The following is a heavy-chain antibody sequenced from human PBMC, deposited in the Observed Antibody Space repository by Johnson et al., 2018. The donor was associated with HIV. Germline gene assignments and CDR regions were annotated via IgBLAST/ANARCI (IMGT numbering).Heavy chain of an antibody. CDR2: LSWNSGTI. J-gene: IGHJ3*02. CDR3: ARAVGGSYHDAFDI. CDR1: GFTFDDYA. Sequence: VQLVESGGGLVQPGRSLRLSCAASGFTFDDYAMHWVRQPPGKVLEWVSGLSWNSGTIGYADSVKGRFTISRDNAKNSLYLQMNSLRAEDTALYYCARAVGGSYHDAFDIWGQGTMVTVSS. V-gene: IGHV3-9*01. D-gene: IGHD1-26*01.